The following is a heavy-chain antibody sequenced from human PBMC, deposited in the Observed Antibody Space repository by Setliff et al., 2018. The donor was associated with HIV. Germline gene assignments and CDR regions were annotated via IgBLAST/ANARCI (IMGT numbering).Heavy chain of an antibody. J-gene: IGHJ4*02. V-gene: IGHV4-39*01. D-gene: IGHD1-26*01. Sequence: PSETLSLTCTVSGDSISSVSYSWGWIRQPPGKGLEWIGYMYSGGNTYYKPSLKSRVTMSVDSSKNQFSLKVNSVTAADTAVYYCARAGMGALRSLFDYWGQGTLVTVSS. CDR1: GDSISSVSYS. CDR2: MYSGGNT. CDR3: ARAGMGALRSLFDY.